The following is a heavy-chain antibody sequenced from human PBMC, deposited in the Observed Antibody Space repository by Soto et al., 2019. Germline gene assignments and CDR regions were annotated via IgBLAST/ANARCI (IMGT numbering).Heavy chain of an antibody. CDR2: IFWDDDK. V-gene: IGHV2-5*02. J-gene: IGHJ4*02. Sequence: QITLKESGPTLVKPTQTLTLTCTFSGFSLSTSGVGVGWIRQPPGKALEWHALIFWDDDKHYSPSLKTSLTITKDTSKNQVVLTMTNMAPVDTATYYCVHSGTIPAAGTGYYFDYWGQGTLVTVSS. CDR1: GFSLSTSGVG. D-gene: IGHD6-13*01. CDR3: VHSGTIPAAGTGYYFDY.